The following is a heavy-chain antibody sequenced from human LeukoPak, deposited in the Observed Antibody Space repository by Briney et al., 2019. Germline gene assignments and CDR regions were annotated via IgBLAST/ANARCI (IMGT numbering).Heavy chain of an antibody. CDR2: IPESGST. CDR1: GGSISSYN. V-gene: IGHV4-59*08. CDR3: ARQDALGKYPPPYYMDV. D-gene: IGHD3-16*01. Sequence: PSETLSLTCTVSGGSISSYNWNWIRQPPGKGLEWIGYIPESGSTNYNSSLENRVTLSLDTSENEISLNLRSAAVADTAVYYCARQDALGKYPPPYYMDVWGKGTTVIVS. J-gene: IGHJ6*03.